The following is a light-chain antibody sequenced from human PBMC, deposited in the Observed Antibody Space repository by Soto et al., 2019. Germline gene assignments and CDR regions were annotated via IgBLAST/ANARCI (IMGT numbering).Light chain of an antibody. Sequence: EIVLTQSPDTLSVSPGERATLSCRASQTVGSNLAWHQQKSGQAPRLLIYGASTRASDTPARFSGSGSVTEFALTISSLQSEDFAVYYCQQYNNWPITFGQGTRLEI. CDR1: QTVGSN. CDR2: GAS. V-gene: IGKV3D-15*01. CDR3: QQYNNWPIT. J-gene: IGKJ5*01.